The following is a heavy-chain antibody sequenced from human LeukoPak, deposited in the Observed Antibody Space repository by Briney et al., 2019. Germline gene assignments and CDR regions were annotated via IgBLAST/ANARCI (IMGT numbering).Heavy chain of an antibody. CDR3: AKDRGSSSWYPDAFDI. V-gene: IGHV3-21*01. J-gene: IGHJ3*02. CDR1: GFTFSSYS. Sequence: GGSLRLSCAASGFTFSSYSMNWVRQAPGKGLEWVSSISSSSSYIYYADSVKGRFTISRDNAKNSLYLQMNSLRAEDTAVYYCAKDRGSSSWYPDAFDIWGQGTVVTVSS. D-gene: IGHD6-13*01. CDR2: ISSSSSYI.